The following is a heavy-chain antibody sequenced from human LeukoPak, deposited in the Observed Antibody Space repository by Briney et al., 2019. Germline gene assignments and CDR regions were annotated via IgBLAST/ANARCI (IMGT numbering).Heavy chain of an antibody. V-gene: IGHV4-59*05. CDR3: ASPSKYYYDSGGYYPYYYFDY. CDR1: GCSISSYY. Sequence: PSGTLSLTCTVSGCSISSYYWSWIRQPPGKGLKWIGSIFYGGTTYYNPSLKSRVTISVDTSKNQFSLKLSSVTAADTAVYYCASPSKYYYDSGGYYPYYYFDYWGQGTLVTVSS. D-gene: IGHD3-22*01. J-gene: IGHJ4*02. CDR2: IFYGGTT.